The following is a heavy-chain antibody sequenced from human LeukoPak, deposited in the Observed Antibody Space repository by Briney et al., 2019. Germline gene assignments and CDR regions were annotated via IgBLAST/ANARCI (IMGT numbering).Heavy chain of an antibody. CDR2: IYHSGTT. J-gene: IGHJ4*02. CDR3: ASCLFDYYYFDQ. Sequence: SETLSSTCAVSGDSITSHNWWSWVRQSPGKGLEWIGEIYHSGTTNYSPSLKSRVTISVDKSKNQLSLRLTSVTAADTAVYFCASCLFDYYYFDQWGQGTLVTVSS. V-gene: IGHV4-4*02. D-gene: IGHD3-10*01. CDR1: GDSITSHNW.